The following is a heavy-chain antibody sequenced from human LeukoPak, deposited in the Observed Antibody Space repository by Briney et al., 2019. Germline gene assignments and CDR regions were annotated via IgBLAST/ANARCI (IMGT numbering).Heavy chain of an antibody. V-gene: IGHV1-8*01. D-gene: IGHD6-13*01. CDR1: GYTFTSYD. Sequence: ASVKVSCKASGYTFTSYDINWVRQATGQGLEWMGWMNPNSGNTGYAQKFQGRVTMTRNTSISTAYMELSSLRSEDTAVYYCARCRFPGIAAAGRRCWFDPWGQGTLVTVSS. CDR2: MNPNSGNT. J-gene: IGHJ5*02. CDR3: ARCRFPGIAAAGRRCWFDP.